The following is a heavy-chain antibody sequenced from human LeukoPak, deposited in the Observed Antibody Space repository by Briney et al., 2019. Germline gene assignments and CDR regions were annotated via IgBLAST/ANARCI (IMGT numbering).Heavy chain of an antibody. V-gene: IGHV4-4*07. Sequence: SETLSLTCTVSGGSISGYYWSWIRQPAGKGLEWIGRIYTSGSTNYNPSLKSRVTMSVDTSKNQFSLKLTSVTATDTAVYYCARGYCSGGSCYIFDYWGQGSLVTVSS. CDR2: IYTSGST. D-gene: IGHD2-15*01. CDR3: ARGYCSGGSCYIFDY. CDR1: GGSISGYY. J-gene: IGHJ4*02.